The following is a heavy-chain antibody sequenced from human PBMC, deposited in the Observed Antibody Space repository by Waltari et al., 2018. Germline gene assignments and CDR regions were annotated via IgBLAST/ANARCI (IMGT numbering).Heavy chain of an antibody. J-gene: IGHJ4*02. D-gene: IGHD3-10*01. V-gene: IGHV3-23*01. CDR2: INFRGGNT. CDR1: GFNFRNYA. Sequence: EVQLLESGGAFVRPGGSLRLSCAASGFNFRNYAMPWVRQAPGMGLGWVASINFRGGNTGYAYSVKGRSNIASNNSKNTLSIQLDSLRLDDTAVYFCARVNRESLIRGATIDSWGQGTRVTVSS. CDR3: ARVNRESLIRGATIDS.